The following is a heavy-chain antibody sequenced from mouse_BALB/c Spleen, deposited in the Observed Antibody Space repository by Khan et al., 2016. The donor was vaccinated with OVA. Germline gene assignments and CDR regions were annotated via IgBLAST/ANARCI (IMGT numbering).Heavy chain of an antibody. CDR3: ATMARK. CDR1: GHNIKDTD. Sequence: VQLQQSGAELVKSGATVKLSCTASGHNIKDTDMHWLKQWPEQGLEWMGRIDPPNGNTKYDPKFQGKAAITTDTSANTAYLQLSNLKYEDTAVYYCATMARKWGKGPTLPVSS. J-gene: IGHJ2*01. CDR2: IDPPNGNT. V-gene: IGHV14-3*02.